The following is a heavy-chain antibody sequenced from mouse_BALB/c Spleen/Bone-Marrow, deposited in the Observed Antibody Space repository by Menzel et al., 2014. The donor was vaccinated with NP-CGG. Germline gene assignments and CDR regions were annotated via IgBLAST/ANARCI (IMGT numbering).Heavy chain of an antibody. CDR1: GYSITSGYY. CDR3: SRERTEGAMDS. J-gene: IGHJ4*01. V-gene: IGHV3-6*02. Sequence: EVHLVESGPGLVKPSQSLSLTCSVTGYSITSGYYWNWIRQFPGNRLEWMGYISYDGSNNYNPSLKNRVSITRDTSKNQFFLRLISVTAEDSATYYCSRERTEGAMDSWGQGTSVTVSS. CDR2: ISYDGSN.